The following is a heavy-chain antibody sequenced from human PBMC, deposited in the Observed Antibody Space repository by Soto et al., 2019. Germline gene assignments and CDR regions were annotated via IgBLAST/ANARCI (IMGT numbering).Heavy chain of an antibody. V-gene: IGHV3-74*01. J-gene: IGHJ6*02. CDR2: INSDGSST. Sequence: GGSLRLSCAASGFTFSIYWMHWVRQAPGKGLVWVSRINSDGSSTSYADSVKGRFTISRDNAKNTLYLQMNSLRAEDTAVYYCARAHVFGRDWYYYDVKSVWSQGTTVIGS. D-gene: IGHD3-16*01. CDR3: ARAHVFGRDWYYYDVKSV. CDR1: GFTFSIYW.